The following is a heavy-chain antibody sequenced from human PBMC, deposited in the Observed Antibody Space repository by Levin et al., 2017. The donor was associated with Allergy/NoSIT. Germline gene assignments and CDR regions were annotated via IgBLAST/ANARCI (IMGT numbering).Heavy chain of an antibody. Sequence: SCAVYGGSFSGYYWSWIRQPPGKGLEWIGEINHSGSTNYNPSLKSRVTISVDTSKNQFSLKLSSVTAADTAVYYCARGVGLIQLSWYPWAWFDPWGQGTLVTVSS. CDR1: GGSFSGYY. CDR2: INHSGST. J-gene: IGHJ5*02. D-gene: IGHD5-18*01. CDR3: ARGVGLIQLSWYPWAWFDP. V-gene: IGHV4-34*01.